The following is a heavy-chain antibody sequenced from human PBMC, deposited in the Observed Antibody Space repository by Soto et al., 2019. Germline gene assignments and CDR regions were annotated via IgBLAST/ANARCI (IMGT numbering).Heavy chain of an antibody. CDR3: ARGGYIWGAYRYYFDY. Sequence: PSETLSLTCTVSGGSISSSSYYWGWIRQPPGKGLEWIGYIFYSGSTNYNPSLKSRVTISVDTSKNQFSLKLSSVTAADTAVYYCARGGYIWGAYRYYFDYWGQGTLVTVSS. J-gene: IGHJ4*02. CDR2: IFYSGST. D-gene: IGHD3-16*02. CDR1: GGSISSSSYY. V-gene: IGHV4-61*05.